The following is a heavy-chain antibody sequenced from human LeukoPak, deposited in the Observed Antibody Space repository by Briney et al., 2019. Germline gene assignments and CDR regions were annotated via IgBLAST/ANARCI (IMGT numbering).Heavy chain of an antibody. J-gene: IGHJ6*02. V-gene: IGHV3-30-3*01. CDR3: ARVGYYAMDV. CDR1: GFTFSKFD. Sequence: PGGSLRLSCAAPGFTFSKFDMHSVRQAPGEGLEWVAVISHDGSNKFYADSVKGRFTISRDNSQNTLYLQMSSLRGEDTAVYYCARVGYYAMDVWGQGTTVTVSS. CDR2: ISHDGSNK.